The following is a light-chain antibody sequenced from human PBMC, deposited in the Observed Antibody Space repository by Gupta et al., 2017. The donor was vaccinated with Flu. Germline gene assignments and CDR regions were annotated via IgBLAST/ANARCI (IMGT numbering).Light chain of an antibody. CDR1: QSISSY. J-gene: IGKJ2*03. CDR2: AAS. CDR3: QQSYSIPYS. V-gene: IGKV1-39*01. Sequence: DIQMTQSPSSLSASVGDRVTITCRASQSISSYFNWYQQKPGKAPKLLIYAASTLQGGVPSRFSGGGSGTDFSLTISSLQPEDFATYYCQQSYSIPYSFGQGTKLEIK.